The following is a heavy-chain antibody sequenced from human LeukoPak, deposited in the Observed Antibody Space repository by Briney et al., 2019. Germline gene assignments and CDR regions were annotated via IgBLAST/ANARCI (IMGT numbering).Heavy chain of an antibody. CDR3: ARDSGYYFDRFDC. CDR1: RFTFSGYS. D-gene: IGHD2/OR15-2a*01. J-gene: IGHJ4*02. CDR2: ISYSGGTI. V-gene: IGHV3-48*02. Sequence: PGGSLRLSCAASRFTFSGYSMNWVRQAPGKGLEWVSYISYSGGTIYYADSVKGRFTISRDNAKNSLYLQMSSLRDEDTAVYYCARDSGYYFDRFDCWGQGTLVTVSS.